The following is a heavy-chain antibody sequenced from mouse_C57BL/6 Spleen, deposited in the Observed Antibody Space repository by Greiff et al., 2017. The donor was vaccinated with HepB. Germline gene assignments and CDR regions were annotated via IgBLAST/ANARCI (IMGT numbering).Heavy chain of an antibody. CDR3: ARQGYDYDGGFDY. V-gene: IGHV5-6*01. Sequence: EVQGVESGGDLVKPGGSLKLSCAASGFTFSSYGMSWVRQTPDKRLEWVATISSGGSYTYYPDSVKGRFTISRDNAKNTLYLQMSSLKSEDTAMYYCARQGYDYDGGFDYWGQGTTLTVSS. J-gene: IGHJ2*01. D-gene: IGHD2-4*01. CDR2: ISSGGSYT. CDR1: GFTFSSYG.